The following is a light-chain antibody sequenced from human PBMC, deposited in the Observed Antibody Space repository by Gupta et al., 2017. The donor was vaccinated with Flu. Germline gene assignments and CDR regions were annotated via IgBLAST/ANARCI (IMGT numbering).Light chain of an antibody. J-gene: IGLJ2*01. CDR1: TSDVGGYDS. V-gene: IGLV2-14*01. CDR2: DVS. Sequence: QSALTQPASVSGSPGQSITISCIGITSDVGGYDSVSWYQQRPGTATKLMIYDVSNRPSGISSRFSGPKSGTTASLTISGLQAEDEADYYCSSYTSTLAVTFGGGTKLTVL. CDR3: SSYTSTLAVT.